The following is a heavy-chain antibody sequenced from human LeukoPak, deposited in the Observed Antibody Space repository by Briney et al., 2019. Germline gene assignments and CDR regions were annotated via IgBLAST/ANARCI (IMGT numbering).Heavy chain of an antibody. V-gene: IGHV1-46*01. CDR2: INPGVGST. Sequence: APVKVSCKASGYTFTTYYIHWVRQAPGQGLEWMGVINPGVGSTTYAQKFQGKVTMTRDTSTSTVYMELSSLRSEDAAVYYCARDPVMITFGGFLAGHSAADHWGQGTLVTVSS. D-gene: IGHD3-16*01. CDR3: ARDPVMITFGGFLAGHSAADH. CDR1: GYTFTTYY. J-gene: IGHJ4*02.